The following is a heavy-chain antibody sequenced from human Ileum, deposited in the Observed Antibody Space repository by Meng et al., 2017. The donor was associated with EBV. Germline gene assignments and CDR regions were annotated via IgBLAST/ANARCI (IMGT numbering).Heavy chain of an antibody. CDR3: ARRPGSPSSRFDY. D-gene: IGHD6-6*01. CDR2: IYWNDDK. J-gene: IGHJ4*02. Sequence: HIHLKDSGLTLLKPTQTLTLSCSFSGFSLTSSGVGVGWIRQPPGKALEWLALIYWNDDKRYSPSLKSRLTVTRDTSKNQVVLTLTNVDPVDTATYYCARRPGSPSSRFDYWGQGTLVTVSS. V-gene: IGHV2-5*01. CDR1: GFSLTSSGVG.